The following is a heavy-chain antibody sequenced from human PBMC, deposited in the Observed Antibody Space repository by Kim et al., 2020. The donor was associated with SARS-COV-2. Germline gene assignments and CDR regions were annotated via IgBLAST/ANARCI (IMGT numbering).Heavy chain of an antibody. Sequence: YNPSLKSRVTISVDTSKNQFSLKLSSVTAADTAVYYCARDQVEMATIDYWGQGTLVTVSS. CDR3: ARDQVEMATIDY. D-gene: IGHD5-12*01. J-gene: IGHJ4*02. V-gene: IGHV4-39*07.